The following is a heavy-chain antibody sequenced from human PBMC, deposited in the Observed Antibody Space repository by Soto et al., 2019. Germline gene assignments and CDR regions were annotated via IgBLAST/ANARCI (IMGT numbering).Heavy chain of an antibody. V-gene: IGHV4-4*07. Sequence: SETLSLTCAVSGGSLSSFYWSWVRQPAGKGLEWIGRIYTDGSTNYNPSLKGRVTMSIDTSKNQFSLELTSLTAADTAVYYCARGVEAAASRVYRVFFQLWGPGSLVTVSS. J-gene: IGHJ1*01. CDR1: GGSLSSFY. CDR2: IYTDGST. CDR3: ARGVEAAASRVYRVFFQL. D-gene: IGHD2-15*01.